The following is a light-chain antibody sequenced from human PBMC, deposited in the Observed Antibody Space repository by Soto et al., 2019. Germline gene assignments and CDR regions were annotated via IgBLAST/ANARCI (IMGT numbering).Light chain of an antibody. CDR3: QQNAGSPCT. V-gene: IGKV3-20*01. CDR2: GSS. J-gene: IGKJ2*02. CDR1: QSVSSDY. Sequence: EIVLTQSPCTLSLSPGERATLSCRASQSVSSDYLAWYQQKTGRAPRLLIYGSSSRATGIPDRFSGSGSGPDLTLTISRLEPEDFAVYYCQQNAGSPCTFGPGTKLEIK.